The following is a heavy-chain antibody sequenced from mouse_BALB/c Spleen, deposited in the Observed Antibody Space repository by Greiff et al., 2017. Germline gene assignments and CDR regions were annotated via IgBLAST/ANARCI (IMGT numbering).Heavy chain of an antibody. CDR3: AREEVCYGSSYGFAY. V-gene: IGHV2-9*02. CDR1: GFSLTSYG. D-gene: IGHD1-1*01. CDR2: IWAGGST. J-gene: IGHJ3*01. Sequence: VQLQQSGPGLVAPSQSLSITCTVSGFSLTSYGVHWVRQPPGKGLEWLGVIWAGGSTNYNSALMSRLSISKDNSKSQVFLKMNSLQTDDTAMYYCAREEVCYGSSYGFAYWGQGTLVTVSA.